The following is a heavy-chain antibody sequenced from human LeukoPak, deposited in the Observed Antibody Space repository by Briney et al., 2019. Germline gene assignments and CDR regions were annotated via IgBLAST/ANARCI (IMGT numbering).Heavy chain of an antibody. D-gene: IGHD5-12*01. CDR3: ARELNSGYDFGGNDY. Sequence: PGGSLRLSCAASGFTFSSYWMHWVRQAPGKGLVWVSRINRDGSSTSYADSVKGRFTISRDNAKNTLYLQMNSLRAEDTAVYYCARELNSGYDFGGNDYWGQGTLVTVSS. J-gene: IGHJ4*02. CDR2: INRDGSST. CDR1: GFTFSSYW. V-gene: IGHV3-74*01.